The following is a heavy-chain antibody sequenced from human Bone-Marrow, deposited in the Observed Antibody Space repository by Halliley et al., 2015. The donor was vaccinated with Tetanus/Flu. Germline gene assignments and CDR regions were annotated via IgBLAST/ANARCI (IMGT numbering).Heavy chain of an antibody. CDR3: VRGRNNYGMDV. V-gene: IGHV6-1*01. Sequence: GLVKPSQTLSLSCGISGDTVSSTSAAWNWVRRSPSRGLEWLGRTYYRSKWYNDYAVSAKSRITINPDTSKNQFSLQLNSVTPEDTAVYYCVRGRNNYGMDVWGQGTTVTVSS. CDR1: GDTVSSTSAA. J-gene: IGHJ6*02. CDR2: TYYRSKWYN.